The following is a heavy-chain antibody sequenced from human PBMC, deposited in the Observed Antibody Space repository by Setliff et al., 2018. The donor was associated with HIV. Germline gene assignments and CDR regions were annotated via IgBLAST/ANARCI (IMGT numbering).Heavy chain of an antibody. CDR1: GFSISGAY. Sequence: PGGSLRLSCAASGFSISGAYMSWTRQAPGKGPEWISYISSGSNDINYADSVKGRFTISRDNAKNSLYLQMNSLRVEDTAIYYCVRWSGREGGYWGQGTLVTVSS. CDR2: ISSGSNDI. J-gene: IGHJ4*02. D-gene: IGHD2-15*01. V-gene: IGHV3-11*03. CDR3: VRWSGREGGY.